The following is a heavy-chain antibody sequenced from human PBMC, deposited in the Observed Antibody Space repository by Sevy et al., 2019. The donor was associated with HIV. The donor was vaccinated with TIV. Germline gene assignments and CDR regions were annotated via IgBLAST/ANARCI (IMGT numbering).Heavy chain of an antibody. J-gene: IGHJ4*02. D-gene: IGHD6-19*01. CDR2: IIPSLGTV. Sequence: ASVKVSCKASGGTFSRYGMSWVRQAPGQGLEWMGGIIPSLGTVNYAQKFQGRVMITADESTKTAYMELSSLRSEDTAVYYCARGGGNGWYYFDYWGQEPLVTVSS. CDR1: GGTFSRYG. CDR3: ARGGGNGWYYFDY. V-gene: IGHV1-69*13.